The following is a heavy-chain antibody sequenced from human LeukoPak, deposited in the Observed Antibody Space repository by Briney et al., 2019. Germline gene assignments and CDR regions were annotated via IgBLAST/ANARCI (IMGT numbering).Heavy chain of an antibody. CDR2: ISYDGSNK. V-gene: IGHV3-30-3*01. Sequence: GGSLRLSCAASGFTFSSYAMHWVRQAPGKGLEWVAVISYDGSNKYYADSVKGRFTISRDNSKNTLYLQMNSLRAEDTAVYYCARGIVVVPAAISFYMDVWGKGTTVTVSS. CDR3: ARGIVVVPAAISFYMDV. D-gene: IGHD2-2*02. J-gene: IGHJ6*03. CDR1: GFTFSSYA.